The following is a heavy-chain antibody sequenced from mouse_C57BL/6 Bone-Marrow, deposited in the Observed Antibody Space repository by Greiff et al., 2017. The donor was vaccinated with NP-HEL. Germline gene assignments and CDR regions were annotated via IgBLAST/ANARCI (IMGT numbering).Heavy chain of an antibody. CDR1: GFSLTSYG. D-gene: IGHD2-4*01. Sequence: VQLQQSGPGLVAPSQSLSITCTVSGFSLTSYGVSWVRQPPGKGLEWLGVIWGDGSTNYHSALISRLSISKDNSKSQVFLKLNSLQTDDTATYDYAKPALYYDKGFYYAMDYGGQGTSVTVSS. CDR3: AKPALYYDKGFYYAMDY. J-gene: IGHJ4*01. V-gene: IGHV2-3*01. CDR2: IWGDGST.